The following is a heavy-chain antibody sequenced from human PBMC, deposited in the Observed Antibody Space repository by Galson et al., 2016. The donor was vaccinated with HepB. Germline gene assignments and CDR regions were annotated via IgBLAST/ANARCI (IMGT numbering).Heavy chain of an antibody. CDR3: AREREGIRGLFDY. Sequence: SVKVSCKASGGTFSRYAVSWVRQAPGQGLEWMGGIIPFFGTTHYAQKFQGRVTITADKATGTVFMELSSLRSADTAVYSCAREREGIRGLFDYWGLGTLVTVSS. J-gene: IGHJ4*02. CDR1: GGTFSRYA. CDR2: IIPFFGTT. D-gene: IGHD3/OR15-3a*01. V-gene: IGHV1-69*06.